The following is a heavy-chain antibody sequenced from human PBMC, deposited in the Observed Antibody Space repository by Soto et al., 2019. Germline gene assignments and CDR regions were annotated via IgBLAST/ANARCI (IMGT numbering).Heavy chain of an antibody. V-gene: IGHV4-34*01. CDR3: ARGVGCSGGSCYSWYYYGMDV. D-gene: IGHD2-15*01. CDR1: GGSFSGYY. CDR2: INHSGST. J-gene: IGHJ6*02. Sequence: PSETLSLTCAVYGGSFSGYYWSWIRQPPGKGLEWIGEINHSGSTNYNPSLKSRVTISVDTSKNQFSLKLSSVTAADTAVYYCARGVGCSGGSCYSWYYYGMDVWGQGTTVT.